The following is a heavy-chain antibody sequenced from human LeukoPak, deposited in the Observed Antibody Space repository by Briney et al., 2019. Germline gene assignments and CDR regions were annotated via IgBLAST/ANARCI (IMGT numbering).Heavy chain of an antibody. CDR3: ARARNNYDSSSYSALDY. V-gene: IGHV3-33*01. CDR2: IWYDGSNI. D-gene: IGHD3-22*01. CDR1: GFTFSSYG. J-gene: IGHJ4*02. Sequence: QPGRSLRLSCAASGFTFSSYGMHWVRQAPGKGLEWLGVIWYDGSNIYYADSVKGRFAISRDNSKNTLYLQMNSLRGEDTAVYYCARARNNYDSSSYSALDYWGQGTLVTVSS.